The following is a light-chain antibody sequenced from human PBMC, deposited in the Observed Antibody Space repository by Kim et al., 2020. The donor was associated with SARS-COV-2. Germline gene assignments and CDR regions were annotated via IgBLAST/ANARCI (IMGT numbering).Light chain of an antibody. CDR2: DVR. CDR1: AHDIGRSDF. J-gene: IGLJ2*01. CDR3: SSYTTDSTVV. Sequence: GHPITFSCTGTAHDIGRSDFVSWYQHHPGQAPKLLIFDVRNRPSGVSPRFSGSKSGNTASLLIAGLHPGDEADYYCSSYTTDSTVVFGGGTKVTVL. V-gene: IGLV2-14*03.